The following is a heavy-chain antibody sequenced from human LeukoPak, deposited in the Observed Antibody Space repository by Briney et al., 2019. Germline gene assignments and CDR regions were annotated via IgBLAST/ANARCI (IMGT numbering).Heavy chain of an antibody. J-gene: IGHJ4*02. CDR2: IQYDGSNE. CDR1: GFTFSSYG. CDR3: AKDDIVGATGPSFDY. Sequence: PGGSLSLSCAASGFTFSSYGMHWVRQAPGKGLEWVAYIQYDGSNEQYADSVKGRFTISRDNSKNTLYLQMNSLRAEDTAVYYCAKDDIVGATGPSFDYWGQGTLVTVSS. D-gene: IGHD1-26*01. V-gene: IGHV3-30*02.